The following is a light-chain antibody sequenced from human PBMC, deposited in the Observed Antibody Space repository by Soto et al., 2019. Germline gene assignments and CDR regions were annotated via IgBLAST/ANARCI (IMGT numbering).Light chain of an antibody. CDR1: NNDIGSYNY. CDR2: EVQ. V-gene: IGLV2-14*01. Sequence: QSALTQPASVSGSPGQSITISCSGTNNDIGSYNYVSWYQQHPGKAPRLLISEVQNRPSGVSHPFSRSKSANTASLTISGLQAEDEADYYCSSYTTTTAWVFGGGTQLTVL. J-gene: IGLJ3*02. CDR3: SSYTTTTAWV.